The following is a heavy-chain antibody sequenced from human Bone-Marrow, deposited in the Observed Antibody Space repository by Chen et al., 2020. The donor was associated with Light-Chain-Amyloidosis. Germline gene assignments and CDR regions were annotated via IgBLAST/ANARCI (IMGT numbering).Heavy chain of an antibody. D-gene: IGHD5-12*01. CDR2: IQHDGSNK. CDR3: AKAVARWLLLQPDY. CDR1: GFTFSSYG. V-gene: IGHV3-30*02. Sequence: QVQLVESGGGVVQPGGSLRLSCAASGFTFSSYGLHWVRQAPGKGLEWVAFIQHDGSNKYYADSVKGRFTISRDNSKNTLYLQMNSLRAEDTAVYFCAKAVARWLLLQPDYWGQGTLVTVSS. J-gene: IGHJ4*02.